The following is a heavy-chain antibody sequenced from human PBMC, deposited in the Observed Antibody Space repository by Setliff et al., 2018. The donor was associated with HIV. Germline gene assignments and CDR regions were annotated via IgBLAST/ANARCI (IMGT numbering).Heavy chain of an antibody. Sequence: TLSLTCTVSGASIKRSNSSWGWIRQSPGRGLEWIANFYYNGNTNYNPSLKSRGTISVGTSKNQFSLKLTSVTAADTAVYYCAREIYGGNSRPFDYWGQGTLVTVSS. D-gene: IGHD4-17*01. V-gene: IGHV4-39*07. CDR3: AREIYGGNSRPFDY. CDR2: FYYNGNT. J-gene: IGHJ4*02. CDR1: GASIKRSNSS.